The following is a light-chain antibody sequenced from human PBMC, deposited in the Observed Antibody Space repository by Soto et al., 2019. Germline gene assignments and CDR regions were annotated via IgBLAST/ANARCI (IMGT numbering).Light chain of an antibody. J-gene: IGKJ1*01. CDR3: HQYGILPAT. CDR1: QSVNNN. V-gene: IGKV3-20*01. CDR2: GAT. Sequence: EILLTQSPASLSVSPGERATLSCRASQSVNNNLAWYQQRRGQAPRLLIYGATSRATGIPDRFSGSGSGTDFTLTISRLEPEDFAVYYCHQYGILPATFGQGTKVDIK.